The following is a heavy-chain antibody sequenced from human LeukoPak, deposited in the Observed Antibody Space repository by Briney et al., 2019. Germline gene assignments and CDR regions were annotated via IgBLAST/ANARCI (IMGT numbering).Heavy chain of an antibody. CDR2: IIPIFGTA. CDR3: ARGTIVGATIRFDP. Sequence: GASVKVSCKASGGTFSSYAISWVRQAPGQGLEWMGGIIPIFGTANYAQKFQGRVTITADESTSTAYMELSSLRSEDTAVYYCARGTIVGATIRFDPWGQGTLVTVSS. D-gene: IGHD1-26*01. J-gene: IGHJ5*02. V-gene: IGHV1-69*13. CDR1: GGTFSSYA.